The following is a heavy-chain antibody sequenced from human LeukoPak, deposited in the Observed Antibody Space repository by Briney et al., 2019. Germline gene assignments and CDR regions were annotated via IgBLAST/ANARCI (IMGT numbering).Heavy chain of an antibody. J-gene: IGHJ4*02. D-gene: IGHD6-13*01. CDR2: ISAYNGNT. CDR1: GYTFTSYG. CDR3: ARGSAAGTDRDYYFDY. Sequence: ASVKVSCKASGYTFTSYGISWVRQAPGQGLEWMGWISAYNGNTNYAQKLQGRVTMTTDTSTSTAYMELRSLRSDDTAVYYCARGSAAGTDRDYYFDYWGQGTLVTVSS. V-gene: IGHV1-18*01.